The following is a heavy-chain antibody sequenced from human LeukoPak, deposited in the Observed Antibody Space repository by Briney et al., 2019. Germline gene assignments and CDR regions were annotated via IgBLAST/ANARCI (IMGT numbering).Heavy chain of an antibody. J-gene: IGHJ4*02. V-gene: IGHV4-34*01. CDR1: GDSLSGYY. CDR3: ASLKRIMGFYY. CDR2: INHSGRT. Sequence: PSETLSLTCAVYGDSLSGYYWSWVRQPPGKGLEWDGEINHSGRTNYNPSRKSRVTISVDTSTNQFSLKLSSVTAADTAVYYCASLKRIMGFYYWGQGTLVTVSS. D-gene: IGHD3-16*01.